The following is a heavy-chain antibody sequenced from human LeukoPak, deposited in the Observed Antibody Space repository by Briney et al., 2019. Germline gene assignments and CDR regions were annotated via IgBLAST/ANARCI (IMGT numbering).Heavy chain of an antibody. CDR2: IYYSGNT. Sequence: SETLSLTCTVSGGSISNNNFYWGWIRQPPGKGLEWIGSIYYSGNTYYNPSLKSRVTMSLDTSKNQFSLRWTSVTAADTAVYYCARGASGDNWLDPWGQGTLVTVSS. J-gene: IGHJ5*02. CDR1: GGSISNNNFY. CDR3: ARGASGDNWLDP. V-gene: IGHV4-39*01. D-gene: IGHD1-26*01.